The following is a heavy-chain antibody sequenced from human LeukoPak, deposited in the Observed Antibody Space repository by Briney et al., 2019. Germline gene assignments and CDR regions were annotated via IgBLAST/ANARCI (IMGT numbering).Heavy chain of an antibody. CDR3: ARTMPPYGMDV. D-gene: IGHD2-2*01. CDR1: GGTFSSYA. V-gene: IGHV1-69*04. J-gene: IGHJ6*02. CDR2: IIPILGIA. Sequence: SVKVSCKASGGTFSSYAISWVRQAPGQGLEWMGRIIPILGIANYAQKFQGRVAITADKSTSTAYMELSSLRSEDTAVYYCARTMPPYGMDVWGQGTTVTVSS.